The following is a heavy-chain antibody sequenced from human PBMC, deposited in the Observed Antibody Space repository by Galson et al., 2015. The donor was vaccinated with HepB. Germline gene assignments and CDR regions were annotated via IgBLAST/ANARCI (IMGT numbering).Heavy chain of an antibody. Sequence: SVKVSCKASGYTFTSYGISWVRQAPGQGLEWMGWFSAYNGNTNYAQKLQGRVTMTTDTSTSTAYMELRSLRSDDTAVYYCARERTLLWFGESADAFDIWGQGTMVTVSS. CDR2: FSAYNGNT. D-gene: IGHD3-10*01. CDR1: GYTFTSYG. V-gene: IGHV1-18*01. J-gene: IGHJ3*02. CDR3: ARERTLLWFGESADAFDI.